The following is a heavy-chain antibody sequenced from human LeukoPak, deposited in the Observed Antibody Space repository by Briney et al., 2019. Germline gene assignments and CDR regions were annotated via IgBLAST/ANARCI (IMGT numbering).Heavy chain of an antibody. V-gene: IGHV4-39*01. D-gene: IGHD3-22*01. J-gene: IGHJ4*02. CDR1: GGSISSYSYY. CDR2: INYSGST. Sequence: PSETLSLTCTVSGGSISSYSYYWGWIRQPPGNGLEWIGSINYSGSTNYTPSLKTRVTISVDTSRDQSSLKMSSVTAADTAVYYCVTIMYDSSGYSYFDLWGQGTLVTVSS. CDR3: VTIMYDSSGYSYFDL.